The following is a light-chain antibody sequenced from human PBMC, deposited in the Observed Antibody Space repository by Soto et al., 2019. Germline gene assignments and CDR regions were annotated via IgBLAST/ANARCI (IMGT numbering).Light chain of an antibody. J-gene: IGLJ1*01. CDR1: SSDIGAYDY. CDR3: FSFTTTRTHV. V-gene: IGLV2-14*01. Sequence: QSALTQPASLSGSPGQSITISCTGTSSDIGAYDYVSWFQQHPGKAPKLMISEVHNRPSGVSNRFSASKSGNTASLTISGLQVEDEAEYFCFSFTTTRTHVFGTGTKVTV. CDR2: EVH.